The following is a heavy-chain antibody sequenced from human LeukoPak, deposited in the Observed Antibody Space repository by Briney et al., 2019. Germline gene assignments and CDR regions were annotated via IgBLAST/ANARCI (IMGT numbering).Heavy chain of an antibody. CDR3: AREEVEMATFDY. D-gene: IGHD5-24*01. CDR2: INPSGGST. Sequence: ASVKVSCKASGYTFISYYMHWVRQAPGQGLEWMGIINPSGGSTSYAQKFQGRVTMTRDMSTSTVYMELSSLRSEDTAVYYCAREEVEMATFDYWGQGTLVTVSS. V-gene: IGHV1-46*01. CDR1: GYTFISYY. J-gene: IGHJ4*02.